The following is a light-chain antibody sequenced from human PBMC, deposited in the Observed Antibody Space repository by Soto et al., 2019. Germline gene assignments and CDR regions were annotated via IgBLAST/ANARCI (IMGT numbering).Light chain of an antibody. J-gene: IGKJ1*01. CDR1: QVIKND. CDR3: QLYNSYSEA. CDR2: VAS. Sequence: ASPMTQSPSSLSASVGERVTITCRASQVIKNDLSWYQQRPGRDPKLLIYVASNLQSGVPSRFSGSGSGTEFTLTISSLQPDDFATYYCQLYNSYSEALGQGTKVDVK. V-gene: IGKV1-6*01.